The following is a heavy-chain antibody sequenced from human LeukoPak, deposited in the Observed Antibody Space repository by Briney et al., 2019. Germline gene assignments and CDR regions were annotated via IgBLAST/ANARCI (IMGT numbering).Heavy chain of an antibody. J-gene: IGHJ6*03. D-gene: IGHD3-10*01. CDR3: AKVEDYYGSGSPAGDYYYYMDV. CDR2: IRYDGSNK. V-gene: IGHV3-30*02. Sequence: PGGALRLSCAASGFTFSSYGMHWVRQAPGKGLEWVAFIRYDGSNKYYAHSVNGRFTISRDNFKNTLYLQMNSLRAEDTAVYYCAKVEDYYGSGSPAGDYYYYMDVWGKGTTVTVSS. CDR1: GFTFSSYG.